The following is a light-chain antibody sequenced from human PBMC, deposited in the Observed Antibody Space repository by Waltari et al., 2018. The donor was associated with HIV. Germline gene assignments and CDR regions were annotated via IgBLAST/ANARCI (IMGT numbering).Light chain of an antibody. CDR1: QSVGSK. Sequence: EIVMTQSPATLSVSPGERATLSCRASQSVGSKLAWYQQKPGQAPRLLIYGASTSATGIPARFSGSGSGIEFTLTISSLQSEDFAVYYCQQNSYWLPITFGQGTRLEI. CDR2: GAS. V-gene: IGKV3-15*01. CDR3: QQNSYWLPIT. J-gene: IGKJ5*01.